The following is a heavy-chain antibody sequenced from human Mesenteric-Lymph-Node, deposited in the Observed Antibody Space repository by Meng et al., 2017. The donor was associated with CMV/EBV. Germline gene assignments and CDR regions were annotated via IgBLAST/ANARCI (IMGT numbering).Heavy chain of an antibody. CDR1: GFTFSSYT. CDR3: ARPYYDFWSGMGSAFDI. Sequence: GFTFSSYTMTRVRQGPGKGLEWVSVIYSGSSKDYADSVRGRFTIARDNSKNTLYLQMNNLRAEDTAVYYCARPYYDFWSGMGSAFDIWGQGTMVTVSS. D-gene: IGHD3-3*01. CDR2: IYSGSSK. J-gene: IGHJ3*02. V-gene: IGHV3-23*03.